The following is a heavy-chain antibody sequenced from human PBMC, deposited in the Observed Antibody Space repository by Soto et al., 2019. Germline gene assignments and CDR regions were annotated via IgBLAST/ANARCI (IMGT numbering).Heavy chain of an antibody. D-gene: IGHD3-22*01. J-gene: IGHJ4*02. CDR3: AVRGTSSGYFDY. Sequence: GASVKVSCKASGYSLATYGISWVRQAPGQGLEWMGWASPYNGNRNYAQKLQGRVTVTTDTSTSTAYMELRSLSSDDTAVYFCAVRGTSSGYFDYWGQGTLVTVSS. CDR1: GYSLATYG. V-gene: IGHV1-18*01. CDR2: ASPYNGNR.